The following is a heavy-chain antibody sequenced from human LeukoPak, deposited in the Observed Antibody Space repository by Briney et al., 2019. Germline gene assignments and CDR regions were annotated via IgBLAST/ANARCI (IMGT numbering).Heavy chain of an antibody. Sequence: SDTLSLTCTVSGGSIFSYYWSWIRQPPGKGLEWMGYIYYSGSTNYNPSLKSRVTISVDTSKNQFSLRVSSVTAADTAVYYCARHLNNCGDDCYIFDYWGQGTLVTVSS. V-gene: IGHV4-59*08. J-gene: IGHJ4*02. D-gene: IGHD2-21*01. CDR2: IYYSGST. CDR3: ARHLNNCGDDCYIFDY. CDR1: GGSIFSYY.